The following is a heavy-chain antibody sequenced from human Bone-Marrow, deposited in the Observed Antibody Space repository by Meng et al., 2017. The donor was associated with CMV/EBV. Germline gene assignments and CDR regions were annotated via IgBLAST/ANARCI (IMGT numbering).Heavy chain of an antibody. CDR3: TKDRYGDYGWGMDV. CDR2: INSGGNRK. V-gene: IGHV3-23*03. J-gene: IGHJ6*02. Sequence: GGSLRLSCAASGFTFNNFAMNWVRQPPGKGLEWVSRINSGGNRKEYSASVKGRFTISRDKSTNTLYLHMNSLRVGDTAVYYGTKDRYGDYGWGMDVWGQGTTVTVSS. CDR1: GFTFNNFA. D-gene: IGHD4-17*01.